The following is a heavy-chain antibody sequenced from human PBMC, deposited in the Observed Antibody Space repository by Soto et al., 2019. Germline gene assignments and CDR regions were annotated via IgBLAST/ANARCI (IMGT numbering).Heavy chain of an antibody. D-gene: IGHD6-13*01. V-gene: IGHV4-34*01. CDR2: INHSGST. Sequence: SKTLSLTCAVYGGSFSGYYWSWIRQPPGKGLEWIGEINHSGSTNYNPSLKSRVTISVDTSKNQFSLKLSSVTAADTAVYYCARRPAIAAAGTDYYYGMDVWGQGTTVTVSS. J-gene: IGHJ6*02. CDR1: GGSFSGYY. CDR3: ARRPAIAAAGTDYYYGMDV.